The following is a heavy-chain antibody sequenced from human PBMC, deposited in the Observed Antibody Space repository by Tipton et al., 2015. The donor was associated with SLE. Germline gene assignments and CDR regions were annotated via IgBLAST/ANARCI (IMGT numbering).Heavy chain of an antibody. Sequence: TLSLTCTVSGGSVSSGSYYWSWIRQPPGKGLEWIGYIYYSGSTYYNPSLKSRVTVSLDTSKNQFSLKMNSVTAADTAVYYCARSPAPRWVSSWGQGTLVTVSS. J-gene: IGHJ4*02. CDR1: GGSVSSGSYY. D-gene: IGHD4-23*01. CDR2: IYYSGST. V-gene: IGHV4-31*03. CDR3: ARSPAPRWVSS.